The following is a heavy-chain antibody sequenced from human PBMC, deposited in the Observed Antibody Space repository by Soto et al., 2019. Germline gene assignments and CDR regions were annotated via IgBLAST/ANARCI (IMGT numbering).Heavy chain of an antibody. CDR1: GGTFSSYA. J-gene: IGHJ4*02. Sequence: ASVKVSCKASGGTFSSYAISWVRQAPGQGLEWMGRIIPILGIANYAQKFQGRVTITADKSTSTAYMELSSLRSEDTAVYYCARDLYPYNWNFSSWSPFDYWGQGTLVTVSS. CDR2: IIPILGIA. D-gene: IGHD1-7*01. CDR3: ARDLYPYNWNFSSWSPFDY. V-gene: IGHV1-69*04.